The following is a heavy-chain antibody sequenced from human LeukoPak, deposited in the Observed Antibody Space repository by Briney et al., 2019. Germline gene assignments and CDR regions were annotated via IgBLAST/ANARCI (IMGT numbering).Heavy chain of an antibody. D-gene: IGHD6-13*01. J-gene: IGHJ4*02. Sequence: GGSLRLSCAASGFTFSTYWMTWVRQAPGKGLEWVANIKPDGSQIYYVDSVKGRFTISRDNSKNTLYLQMNSLRAEDTAVYYCAKDPLVLRWTQNFDYWGQGTLVTVSS. CDR3: AKDPLVLRWTQNFDY. V-gene: IGHV3-7*03. CDR2: IKPDGSQI. CDR1: GFTFSTYW.